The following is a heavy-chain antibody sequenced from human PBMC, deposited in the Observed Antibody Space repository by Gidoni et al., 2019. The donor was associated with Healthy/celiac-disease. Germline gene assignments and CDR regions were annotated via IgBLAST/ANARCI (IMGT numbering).Heavy chain of an antibody. CDR2: ISGSGGST. V-gene: IGHV3-23*01. D-gene: IGHD3-10*01. CDR3: AKSYYYGSGTGYGMDV. J-gene: IGHJ6*02. CDR1: GFTFSSYA. Sequence: EVQLLESGGCLVQPGGSLRLSCAASGFTFSSYAMSWVRQAPGKGLEWVSAISGSGGSTYYADSVKGRFTISRDNSKNTLYLQMNSLRAEDTAVYYCAKSYYYGSGTGYGMDVWGQGTTVTVSS.